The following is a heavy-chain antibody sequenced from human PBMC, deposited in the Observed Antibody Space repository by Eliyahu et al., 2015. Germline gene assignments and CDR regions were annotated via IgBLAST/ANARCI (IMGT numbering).Heavy chain of an antibody. CDR1: GYSFXTYW. J-gene: IGHJ4*02. V-gene: IGHV5-10-1*03. Sequence: EVQLVQSGEEIKKTGESLRISCKASGYSFXTYWIPWVRQXPGKGLEWKGRIDTSTSYINYSPSFQGHVTFSADKSITTAYLQWSGLKASDTAIYYCARQGSGYDFMGLDFWGQGTLVTVSS. CDR3: ARQGSGYDFMGLDF. D-gene: IGHD5-12*01. CDR2: IDTSTSYI.